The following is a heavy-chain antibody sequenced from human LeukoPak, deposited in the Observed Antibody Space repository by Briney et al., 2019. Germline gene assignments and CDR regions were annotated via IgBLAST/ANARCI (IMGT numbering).Heavy chain of an antibody. J-gene: IGHJ4*02. CDR2: IYTSGST. D-gene: IGHD6-13*01. CDR3: AREGSSSWYEGVDY. CDR1: GGSISNYY. Sequence: SSETLSLTCTVSGGSISNYYWSWIRQPAGKGLEWIGRIYTSGSTDYNPSLKSRVTMSVDTSQNQFSLKLSSVTAADTAVYYCAREGSSSWYEGVDYWGQGTLVTVSS. V-gene: IGHV4-4*07.